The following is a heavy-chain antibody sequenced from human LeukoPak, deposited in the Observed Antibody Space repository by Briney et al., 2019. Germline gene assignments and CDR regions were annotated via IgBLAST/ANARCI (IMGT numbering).Heavy chain of an antibody. Sequence: PGGSLRLSCAASGFTVSSNYMSWVRQAPGKGLEWVSVIYSGGSTYYADSVKGRFTISRDNSKNTLYLQMNSLRAEDTAAYYCARTVHSSSHPLDYWGQGTLVTVSS. CDR3: ARTVHSSSHPLDY. CDR1: GFTVSSNY. V-gene: IGHV3-53*01. J-gene: IGHJ4*02. D-gene: IGHD6-6*01. CDR2: IYSGGST.